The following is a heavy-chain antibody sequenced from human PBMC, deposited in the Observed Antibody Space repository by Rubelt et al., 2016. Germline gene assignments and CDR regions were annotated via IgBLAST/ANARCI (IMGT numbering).Heavy chain of an antibody. V-gene: IGHV3-48*04. CDR3: ARGYLSNSFDY. D-gene: IGHD4-11*01. Sequence: VRQAPGKGLEWISYISGGMETIYYADSVRGRFTISRDNAKNSLYRQMDSLRAEDTAVYYCARGYLSNSFDYWGQGTLVTVSS. J-gene: IGHJ4*02. CDR2: ISGGMETI.